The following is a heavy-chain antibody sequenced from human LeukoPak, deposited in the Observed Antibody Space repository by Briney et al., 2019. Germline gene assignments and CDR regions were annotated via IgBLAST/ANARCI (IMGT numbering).Heavy chain of an antibody. J-gene: IGHJ6*02. CDR1: GFTFSSYA. D-gene: IGHD6-13*01. CDR3: AKGKAAAGTRFGMDV. Sequence: GGSLRLSCAASGFTFSSYAMSWVRQAPGKGLEWVSAISGSGGSTYYAGSVKGRFTISRDNSKNTLYLQMNSLRAEDTAVYYCAKGKAAAGTRFGMDVWGQGTTVTVSS. V-gene: IGHV3-23*01. CDR2: ISGSGGST.